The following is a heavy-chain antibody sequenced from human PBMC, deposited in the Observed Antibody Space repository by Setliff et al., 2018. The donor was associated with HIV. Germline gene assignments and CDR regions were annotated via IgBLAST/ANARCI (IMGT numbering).Heavy chain of an antibody. CDR3: TKDGLAAGARAFDI. CDR1: GYTLSSYG. J-gene: IGHJ3*02. D-gene: IGHD6-13*01. V-gene: IGHV1-18*01. CDR2: ISGYNGNT. Sequence: WASVKVSCKASGYTLSSYGISWVRQAPGQGLQWVGWISGYNGNTHYAQNVQGRVTMATDTSTNTAYMDLRSLRSDDTAVYYCTKDGLAAGARAFDIWGQGTMVTVSS.